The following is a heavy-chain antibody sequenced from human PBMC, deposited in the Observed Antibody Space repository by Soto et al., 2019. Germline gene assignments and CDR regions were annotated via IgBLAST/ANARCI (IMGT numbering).Heavy chain of an antibody. D-gene: IGHD2-15*01. CDR1: GFTFSSYA. V-gene: IGHV3-23*01. Sequence: GGSLRLSCAASGFTFSSYAMSWVRQAQGKGLEWVSAISGSGGSTYYADSVKGRFTISRDNPKNTLYLQMNSLRAEDTAVYYCAKDGYCCGGSGTNYYYYYGMDVWGQGTTVTVSS. J-gene: IGHJ6*02. CDR2: ISGSGGST. CDR3: AKDGYCCGGSGTNYYYYYGMDV.